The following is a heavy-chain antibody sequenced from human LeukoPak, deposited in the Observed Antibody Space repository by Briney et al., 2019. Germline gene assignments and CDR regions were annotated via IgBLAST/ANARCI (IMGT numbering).Heavy chain of an antibody. CDR2: IRYDGSNK. V-gene: IGHV3-30*02. Sequence: PGGSLRLSCAASGFTFSSYGMHWVRQAPGKGLEWVAFIRYDGSNKYYADSVKGRFTISRDNSKNTLYLQMNSLRAEDTAVYYCAKDPGDVVGATTGERTFDYWGQGTLVTVSS. D-gene: IGHD1-26*01. CDR3: AKDPGDVVGATTGERTFDY. J-gene: IGHJ4*02. CDR1: GFTFSSYG.